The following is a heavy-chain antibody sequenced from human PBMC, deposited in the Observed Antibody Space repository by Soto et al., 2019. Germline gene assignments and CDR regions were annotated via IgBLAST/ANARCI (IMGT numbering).Heavy chain of an antibody. V-gene: IGHV1-46*01. CDR1: GYTFTSFY. CDR3: AIAGCGADCSLDY. CDR2: INPSGPST. Sequence: QVQLVQSGAEVKKPGASVKVSCKASGYTFTSFYMHWVRQAPGQGPEWMGLINPSGPSTTYAQKSQGRLTMTRNTSTTTVYMELSSLSSEDTAVYDCAIAGCGADCSLDYWRQGTRVTVSS. D-gene: IGHD2-21*02. J-gene: IGHJ4*02.